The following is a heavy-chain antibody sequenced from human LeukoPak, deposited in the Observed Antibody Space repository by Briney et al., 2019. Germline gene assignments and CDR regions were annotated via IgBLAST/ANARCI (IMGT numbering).Heavy chain of an antibody. CDR3: AKHSYGYKNAFDY. Sequence: PGGSLRLSCAASGFTFKSYAMSWVRQAPGKGLEWVSAISGSGGSTYYADSVKGRFTISRDNSKNTLYLQMNSLRAEDTAVYYCAKHSYGYKNAFDYWGQGTLVTVSS. J-gene: IGHJ4*02. CDR1: GFTFKSYA. V-gene: IGHV3-23*01. D-gene: IGHD5-18*01. CDR2: ISGSGGST.